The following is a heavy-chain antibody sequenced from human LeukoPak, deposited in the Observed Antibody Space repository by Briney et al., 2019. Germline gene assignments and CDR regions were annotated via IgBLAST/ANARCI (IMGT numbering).Heavy chain of an antibody. D-gene: IGHD6-19*01. CDR3: ARVDRYSSGWSNFDY. CDR1: SYTFTSYG. V-gene: IGHV1-18*01. CDR2: ISAYNGNT. J-gene: IGHJ4*02. Sequence: GASVKVSCKASSYTFTSYGISWVRQAPGQGLEWMGWISAYNGNTNYAQKLQGRVTMTTDTSTSTAYVELRSLRSDDTAVYYCARVDRYSSGWSNFDYWGQGTLVTVSS.